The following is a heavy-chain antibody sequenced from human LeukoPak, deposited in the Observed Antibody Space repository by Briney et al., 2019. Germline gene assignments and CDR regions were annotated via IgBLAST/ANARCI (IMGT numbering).Heavy chain of an antibody. Sequence: PSETLSLTCAVYGGSFSGYYWSWIRQPPGKGLEWIGEINHSGSTNYNPSLKSRVTISVDTSKNQFSLKLSSVTAADTAVYYCFGDGYNSRDYWSQGTLVTVSS. CDR1: GGSFSGYY. J-gene: IGHJ4*02. CDR2: INHSGST. V-gene: IGHV4-34*01. CDR3: FGDGYNSRDY. D-gene: IGHD5-24*01.